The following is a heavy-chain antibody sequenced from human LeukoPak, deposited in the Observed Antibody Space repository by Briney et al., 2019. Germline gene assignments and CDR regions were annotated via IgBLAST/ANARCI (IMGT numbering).Heavy chain of an antibody. D-gene: IGHD3-9*01. CDR2: IIPIFGTT. CDR1: GGTFSSYA. V-gene: IGHV1-69*01. J-gene: IGHJ3*02. Sequence: ASVKVSCKASGGTFSSYAISWVRQAPGQGLEWMGGIIPIFGTTNYAQKFQGRVTITVDESTSTAYMELSSLRSEDTAVYYCARVLRYFRDAFDIWGQGTMVTVSS. CDR3: ARVLRYFRDAFDI.